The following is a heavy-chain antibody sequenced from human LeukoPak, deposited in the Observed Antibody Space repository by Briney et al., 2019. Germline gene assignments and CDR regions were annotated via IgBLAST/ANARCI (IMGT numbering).Heavy chain of an antibody. CDR1: GVSISRSNSY. J-gene: IGHJ4*02. D-gene: IGHD3/OR15-3a*01. CDR2: IYYSGNT. V-gene: IGHV4-39*01. Sequence: PSETLSLTCTVSGVSISRSNSYWGWIRQPPGKGLEWIGSIYYSGNTYYNASLKSQVSISIDTSKNRFSLKLTSVTAADTAVYYCARQTGSGLFILPGGQGTLVTVSS. CDR3: ARQTGSGLFILP.